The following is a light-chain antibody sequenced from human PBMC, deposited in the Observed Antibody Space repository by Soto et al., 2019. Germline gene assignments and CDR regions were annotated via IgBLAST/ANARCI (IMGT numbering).Light chain of an antibody. CDR1: SSNIGAGYE. Sequence: QSVLTQPPSVSGAQGQRVTISCTGSSSNIGAGYEVHWYQQLPGTAPKLLIYHDANRPSGVPDRFSASKSGTSASLTITGLQAEDEADYFCQSFDSFLRDVFGTGTKLTVL. V-gene: IGLV1-40*01. J-gene: IGLJ1*01. CDR3: QSFDSFLRDV. CDR2: HDA.